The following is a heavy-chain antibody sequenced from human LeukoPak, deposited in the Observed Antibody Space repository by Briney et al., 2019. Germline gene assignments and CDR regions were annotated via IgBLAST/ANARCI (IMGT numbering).Heavy chain of an antibody. CDR1: GGTFSSYA. CDR2: IIPIFGTA. CDR3: VRSWGTYVDVLSEQFYYGMDV. V-gene: IGHV1-69*06. J-gene: IGHJ6*02. Sequence: GASVKVSCKASGGTFSSYAISWVRQAPGQGLEWMGGIIPIFGTANYAQKFQGRITITADISTTTAYMELTSLRSGDSAVYYCVRSWGTYVDVLSEQFYYGMDVWGQGTTVTVSS. D-gene: IGHD3-9*01.